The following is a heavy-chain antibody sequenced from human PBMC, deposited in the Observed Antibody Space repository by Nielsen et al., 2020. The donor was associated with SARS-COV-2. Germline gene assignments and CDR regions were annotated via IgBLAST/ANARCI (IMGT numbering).Heavy chain of an antibody. CDR3: AGGFYDSRGYNLVY. V-gene: IGHV4-34*01. CDR1: GGSFTAYY. D-gene: IGHD3-22*01. CDR2: INHSGDT. Sequence: SETLSLTCAASGGSFTAYYWSWIRQPPGKGLEWIGEINHSGDTNNNPSLRSRVTVSRDTSKNQFSLKLSSVTAADTAVYYCAGGFYDSRGYNLVYWGQGTLVTVSS. J-gene: IGHJ4*02.